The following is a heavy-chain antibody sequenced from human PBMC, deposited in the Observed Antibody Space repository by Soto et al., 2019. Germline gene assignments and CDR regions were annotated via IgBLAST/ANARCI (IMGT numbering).Heavy chain of an antibody. CDR2: SYYRFKWYN. V-gene: IGHV6-1*01. J-gene: IGHJ6*02. Sequence: SQTPSLTCAMSVDSVSGNSAAWNCISQSPSRGLEWLRRSYYRFKWYNDYAVSVKSRRPINPDTSKNQFSLQLNSVTPEDTDVYYCARCSYGSYYYYGMDVWGRGTPVTVSS. CDR3: ARCSYGSYYYYGMDV. CDR1: VDSVSGNSAA. D-gene: IGHD5-18*01.